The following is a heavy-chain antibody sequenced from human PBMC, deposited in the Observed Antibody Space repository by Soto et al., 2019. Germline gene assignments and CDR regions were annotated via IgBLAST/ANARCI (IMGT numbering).Heavy chain of an antibody. J-gene: IGHJ4*02. CDR1: GFSFRSYA. V-gene: IGHV3-23*01. D-gene: IGHD6-19*01. CDR3: VKRGRQWLVTHFAY. Sequence: PGGSLRLSCAASGFSFRSYAMSWVRQAPGKGPEWVSTISGSSGSTYYADSVKGRFTISRDNSKNTLYLQMSSLRAEDTAVYYWVKRGRQWLVTHFAYWSQGTLVTVSS. CDR2: ISGSSGST.